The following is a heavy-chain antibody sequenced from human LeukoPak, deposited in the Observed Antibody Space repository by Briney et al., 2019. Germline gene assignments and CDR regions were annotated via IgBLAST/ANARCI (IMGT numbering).Heavy chain of an antibody. CDR1: GFTVSSNY. D-gene: IGHD3-22*01. J-gene: IGHJ6*03. CDR2: IYSGGST. Sequence: PGGSLRLSCAASGFTVSSNYMSWVRQAPGKGLEWVSVIYSGGSTYYADSVKGRFTISRDNSKNTLYLQMNSLRAEDTAVYYCARNGYYYDSSGYYGYYMDVWGKGTTVTVSS. CDR3: ARNGYYYDSSGYYGYYMDV. V-gene: IGHV3-53*01.